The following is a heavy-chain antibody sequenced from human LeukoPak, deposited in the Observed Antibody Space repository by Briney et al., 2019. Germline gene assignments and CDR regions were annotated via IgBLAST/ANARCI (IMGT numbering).Heavy chain of an antibody. CDR3: ARYDFKTGYYPFDY. Sequence: GGSLRLSCAASAFTFSDYDMHWVRQAPGKGLEWVAFILYDSSNEYYAESVKGRFTISRDNSKNTLYLQMDSLRPEDTAVYFCARYDFKTGYYPFDYWGQGTLVTVSS. D-gene: IGHD3-9*01. J-gene: IGHJ4*02. CDR2: ILYDSSNE. V-gene: IGHV3-30*02. CDR1: AFTFSDYD.